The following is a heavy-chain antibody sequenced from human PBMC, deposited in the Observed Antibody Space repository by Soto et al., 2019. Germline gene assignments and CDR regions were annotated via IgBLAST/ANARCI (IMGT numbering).Heavy chain of an antibody. J-gene: IGHJ1*01. D-gene: IGHD3-16*01. CDR2: TSYDGSDK. CDR3: ARRGTTGGLDV. CDR1: GFTFRSYV. Sequence: QVQLVESGGGVVQPGTSLRVSCVGSGFTFRSYVIHWVRQAPGKGLEWVALTSYDGSDKYYGDSVRGRFTISRDNSRNTVDLQMDSLRLEHTALYYCARRGTTGGLDVWGQGTLVSVSS. V-gene: IGHV3-30*19.